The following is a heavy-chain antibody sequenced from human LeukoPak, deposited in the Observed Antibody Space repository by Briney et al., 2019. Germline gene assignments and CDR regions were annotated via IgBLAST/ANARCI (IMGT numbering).Heavy chain of an antibody. Sequence: SETLSLTCTVSGGSISSYYWSWIRQPPGKGLEWIGYIYYRGSTNYNPSLKSRVTISVDTSKNQFSLKLSSVTAADTAVYYCARDELGWTFDYWGQGTLVTVSS. CDR3: ARDELGWTFDY. CDR2: IYYRGST. J-gene: IGHJ4*02. CDR1: GGSISSYY. V-gene: IGHV4-59*01. D-gene: IGHD6-19*01.